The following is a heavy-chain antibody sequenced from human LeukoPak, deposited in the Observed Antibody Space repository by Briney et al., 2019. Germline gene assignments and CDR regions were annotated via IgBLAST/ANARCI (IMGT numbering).Heavy chain of an antibody. Sequence: GRSLRLSCAASGFTFSSYGMHWVRQAPGKGLEWVAVISYDGSNKYYADSVKGRFTISRDNSKNTLYLQMNSLRAEDTAVYYCARRFYYAMDVWGQGTTVTVSS. CDR3: ARRFYYAMDV. J-gene: IGHJ6*02. V-gene: IGHV3-30*03. CDR2: ISYDGSNK. CDR1: GFTFSSYG. D-gene: IGHD3-16*01.